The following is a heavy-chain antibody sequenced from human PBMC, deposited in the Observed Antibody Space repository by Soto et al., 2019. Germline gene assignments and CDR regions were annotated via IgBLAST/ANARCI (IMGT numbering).Heavy chain of an antibody. J-gene: IGHJ4*02. CDR1: GFTFSSYA. Sequence: PGGSLRLSCAASGFTFSSYAMSWVRQAPGKGLEWVSAISGSGGSTYYADSVKGRFTISRDNSKNTLYLQMNSLRAGDTAVYYCAKEVPLYYDFWSGPFDYWGQGTLVTVSS. CDR2: ISGSGGST. CDR3: AKEVPLYYDFWSGPFDY. V-gene: IGHV3-23*01. D-gene: IGHD3-3*01.